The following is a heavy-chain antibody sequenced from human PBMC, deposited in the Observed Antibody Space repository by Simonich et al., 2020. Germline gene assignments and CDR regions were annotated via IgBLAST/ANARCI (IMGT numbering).Heavy chain of an antibody. CDR2: NNPNRGGK. Sequence: QVQLVQSGAEVKKPGASVKVSCKASGYTFTGYYMHWVRQAPGKGLEWSGWNNPNRGGKNYAQKCQGRVTMTRDTSISTAYMKLSRLRSDDTAVYYCARGRLTGDKGAFDIWGQGTMVTVSS. CDR3: ARGRLTGDKGAFDI. V-gene: IGHV1-2*02. CDR1: GYTFTGYY. D-gene: IGHD7-27*01. J-gene: IGHJ3*02.